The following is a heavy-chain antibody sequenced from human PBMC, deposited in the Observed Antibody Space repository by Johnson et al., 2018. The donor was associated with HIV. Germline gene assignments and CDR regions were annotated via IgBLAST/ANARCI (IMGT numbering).Heavy chain of an antibody. V-gene: IGHV3-23*04. J-gene: IGHJ3*01. CDR2: VSGSGGRT. D-gene: IGHD3-22*01. CDR1: GFTFSSYS. Sequence: VQVVESGGGLVQPEESLRLSCAASGFTFSSYSMTWVRQAPGKGLEWVSVVSGSGGRTYYADSVKGRFTISRDNSTNTLYLQMNSLRAEDTAVYYCAKDVGNYWPNAFDVWGQGTMLTVSS. CDR3: AKDVGNYWPNAFDV.